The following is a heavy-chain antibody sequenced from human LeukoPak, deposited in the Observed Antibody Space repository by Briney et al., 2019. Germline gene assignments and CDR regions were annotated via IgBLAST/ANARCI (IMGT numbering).Heavy chain of an antibody. CDR2: IYSGGST. D-gene: IGHD2-2*01. Sequence: GGSLRLSCAASGFTVSSNYMSWVRQAPGKGLEWVSVIYSGGSTYYADSVMGRFSIFRDNSKNTLHPQMKSLRAGDTAVYYCARDGASIDAFDIWGKGTMLSVSS. CDR1: GFTVSSNY. CDR3: ARDGASIDAFDI. V-gene: IGHV3-53*01. J-gene: IGHJ3*02.